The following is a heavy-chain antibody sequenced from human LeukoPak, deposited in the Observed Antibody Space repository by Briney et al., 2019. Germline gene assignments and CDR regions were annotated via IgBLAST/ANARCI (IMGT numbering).Heavy chain of an antibody. V-gene: IGHV3-30*02. Sequence: GSLRLSCAASGFTFSSYGMHWVRQAPGKGLEWVAFIRYDGSNKYYADSVKGRFTISRDNSKNTLYLQMNSLRAEDTAVYYCAKDPSFRPGYFDYWGQGTLVTVSS. CDR3: AKDPSFRPGYFDY. CDR1: GFTFSSYG. CDR2: IRYDGSNK. J-gene: IGHJ4*02.